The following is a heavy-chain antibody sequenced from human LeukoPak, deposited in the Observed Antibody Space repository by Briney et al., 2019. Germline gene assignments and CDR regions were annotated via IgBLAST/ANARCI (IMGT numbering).Heavy chain of an antibody. CDR3: ARDLWVALYYYGMDV. V-gene: IGHV3-23*01. CDR1: GFTFSSYA. D-gene: IGHD2-15*01. CDR2: ISGSGGST. Sequence: PGGSLRLSCAASGFTFSSYAMSWVRQAPGKGLEWVSAISGSGGSTYYADSVKGRFTISRDNSKNTLYLQMNSLRAEDTAVYYCARDLWVALYYYGMDVWGQGTTVTVSS. J-gene: IGHJ6*02.